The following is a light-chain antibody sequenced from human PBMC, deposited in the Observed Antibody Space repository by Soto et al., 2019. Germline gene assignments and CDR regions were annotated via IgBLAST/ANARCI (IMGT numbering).Light chain of an antibody. V-gene: IGLV2-8*01. CDR2: EVS. J-gene: IGLJ3*02. Sequence: QSALTQPPSASGSPGQSVTISCTGTSSDVGGYNYVSWYQQHPGKAPKLMIYEVSKRPSGVPDRFSGSKSGNTASLTVSGLQAEDDDDYACMIWPRNAWVFGGGTKLTVL. CDR1: SSDVGGYNY. CDR3: MIWPRNAWV.